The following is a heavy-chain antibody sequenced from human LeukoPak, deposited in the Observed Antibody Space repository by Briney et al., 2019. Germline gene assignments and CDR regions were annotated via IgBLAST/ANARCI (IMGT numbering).Heavy chain of an antibody. CDR3: ARGDLRIRGVFDY. Sequence: ASVKVSCKASGYTFTTYYMHWVRQAPGQGLEWMGIINPSGGSTSYSQKLQGRVTMTRDTSTSTVYMELSSLRSEDTALYYCARGDLRIRGVFDYWGQGTLVTVSS. V-gene: IGHV1-46*01. CDR2: INPSGGST. CDR1: GYTFTTYY. J-gene: IGHJ4*02. D-gene: IGHD3-10*01.